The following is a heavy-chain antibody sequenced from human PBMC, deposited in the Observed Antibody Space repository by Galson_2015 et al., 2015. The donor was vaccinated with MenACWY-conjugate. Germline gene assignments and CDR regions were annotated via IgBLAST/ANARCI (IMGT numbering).Heavy chain of an antibody. CDR1: GFTFSSFN. D-gene: IGHD6-13*01. CDR3: ARTAGSVPP. V-gene: IGHV3-21*01. Sequence: SLRLSCAASGFTFSSFNMNWVRQAPGKGLEWVSSIGATSATIYYADSVKGRFTISRGNAKNSLYLQMNSLRAEDTAVYYCARTAGSVPPWGLGTLVTVSS. CDR2: IGATSATI. J-gene: IGHJ5*02.